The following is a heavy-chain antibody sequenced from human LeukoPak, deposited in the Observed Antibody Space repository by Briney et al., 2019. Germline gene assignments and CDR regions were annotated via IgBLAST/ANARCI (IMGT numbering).Heavy chain of an antibody. J-gene: IGHJ1*01. V-gene: IGHV4-59*01. CDR3: ARDDSSGYIYFRH. Sequence: SETLSLTCTAAGASISSYYWSWIRQPPGKGLEWIEYIYYSGTTKYNPSLKSRVTISVDTSKNQFSLKLSSVTAADTAVYYCARDDSSGYIYFRHWGQGTLVTVSS. CDR1: GASISSYY. D-gene: IGHD3-22*01. CDR2: IYYSGTT.